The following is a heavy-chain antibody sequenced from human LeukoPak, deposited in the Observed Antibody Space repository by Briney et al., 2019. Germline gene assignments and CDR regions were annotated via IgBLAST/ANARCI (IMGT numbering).Heavy chain of an antibody. J-gene: IGHJ4*02. Sequence: GGSLRLSCAASGFTFSSYWMSWVRQAPGKGLEWLANIKTDGSDRYYVDSVKGRFTISRDNAMNSLYLQMSSLRAEDTALYYCARGVYSSGWYPDTFDYWGQGTLVTVSS. CDR3: ARGVYSSGWYPDTFDY. CDR2: IKTDGSDR. CDR1: GFTFSSYW. D-gene: IGHD6-19*01. V-gene: IGHV3-7*01.